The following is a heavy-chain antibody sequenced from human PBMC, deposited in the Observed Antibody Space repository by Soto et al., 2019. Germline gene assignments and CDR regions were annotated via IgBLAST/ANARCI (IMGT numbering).Heavy chain of an antibody. D-gene: IGHD6-19*01. CDR2: TSHPGTT. Sequence: QVQLQESGPGLVKPSETLSLTCTVSGVSISSDYWTWIRQSPGKGLKWIEYTSHPGTTDYNPSPKRRVTTSLDTSKTQFSLKLSSVTAADTAVYYCESGPPWLDAFDIWGQGTKVTVSP. CDR3: ESGPPWLDAFDI. CDR1: GVSISSDY. V-gene: IGHV4-59*01. J-gene: IGHJ3*02.